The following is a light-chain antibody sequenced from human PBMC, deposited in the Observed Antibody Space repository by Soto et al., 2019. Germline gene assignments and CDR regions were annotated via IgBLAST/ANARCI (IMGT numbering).Light chain of an antibody. V-gene: IGLV1-51*01. CDR1: SSNIGNNY. Sequence: QSVLTQPPSVSAAPGQKVTISCSGSSSNIGNNYVSWYQQPPGTAPKLLTYDNDKRPSGIPDRFSGSKSGTSATLAITGLQTGDEADYYCGTWDSSLSAGVFGGGTKLTVL. J-gene: IGLJ2*01. CDR2: DND. CDR3: GTWDSSLSAGV.